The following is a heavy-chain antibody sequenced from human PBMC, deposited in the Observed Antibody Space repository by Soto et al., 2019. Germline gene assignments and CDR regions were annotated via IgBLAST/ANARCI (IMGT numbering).Heavy chain of an antibody. D-gene: IGHD6-6*01. Sequence: GGSLRLSCAASGFTFSSYAMHWVRQAPGKGLEWVAVISYDGSNKYYADSVKGRFTISRDNSKNTLYLQMNSLRAEDTAVYYCARDQFSMQIVWGAGYYYYSGMDVWGQGTTVTVS. CDR3: ARDQFSMQIVWGAGYYYYSGMDV. V-gene: IGHV3-30-3*01. CDR2: ISYDGSNK. J-gene: IGHJ6*02. CDR1: GFTFSSYA.